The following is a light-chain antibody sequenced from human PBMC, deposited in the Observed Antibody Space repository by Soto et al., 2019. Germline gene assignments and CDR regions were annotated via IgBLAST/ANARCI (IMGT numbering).Light chain of an antibody. Sequence: IGVTQSAGAVSASAGERATLSCRASQGVSSSYLAWYQQKPGQAPRLLIYGASSRATGIPDRFSGSGSGTDFTLTISSLEPEDFAVYYCQQDSSSLITFGQGTRLEIK. J-gene: IGKJ5*01. CDR1: QGVSSSY. CDR3: QQDSSSLIT. CDR2: GAS. V-gene: IGKV3-20*01.